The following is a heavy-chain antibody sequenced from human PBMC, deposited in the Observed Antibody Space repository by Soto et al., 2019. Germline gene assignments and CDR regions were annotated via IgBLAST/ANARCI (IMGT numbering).Heavy chain of an antibody. J-gene: IGHJ4*02. CDR2: IYWDDDK. V-gene: IGHV2-5*02. D-gene: IGHD3-22*01. Sequence: QITLKESGPTLVKPTQTLTLTCTFSGFSLSASGVGVGWIRQPPGKALEWLALIYWDDDKRYSPSLKSRLTITKDTSKNQVVLTMTTMDPVDTATYYCAHRLTFYFDSRGYYSVVYFAYCGQGTLVTVSS. CDR1: GFSLSASGVG. CDR3: AHRLTFYFDSRGYYSVVYFAY.